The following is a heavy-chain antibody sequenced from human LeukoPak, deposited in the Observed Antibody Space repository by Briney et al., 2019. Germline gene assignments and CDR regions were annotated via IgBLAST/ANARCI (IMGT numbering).Heavy chain of an antibody. J-gene: IGHJ5*02. CDR1: GFTFSGYS. Sequence: GGSLRLSCTASGFTFSGYSMNWVRQAPGKGLEWISYIRSSGSTIYYADSMKGRFTISRDNAKNSLYLQMNSLRAEDTAVYYCARTSSSWYYLDPWGQGTLVTVSS. D-gene: IGHD6-13*01. CDR3: ARTSSSWYYLDP. V-gene: IGHV3-48*04. CDR2: IRSSGSTI.